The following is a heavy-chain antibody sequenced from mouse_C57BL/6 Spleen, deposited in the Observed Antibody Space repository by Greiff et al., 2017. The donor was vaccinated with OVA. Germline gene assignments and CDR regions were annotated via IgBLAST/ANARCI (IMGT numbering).Heavy chain of an antibody. CDR1: GYSFTGYY. D-gene: IGHD2-3*01. CDR2: INPSTGGT. CDR3: ARTLDGYYGYFDV. J-gene: IGHJ1*03. Sequence: EVQLQQSGPELVKPGASVKISCKASGYSFTGYYMNWVKQSPEKSLEWIGEINPSTGGTTYNQKFKAKATLTVDKSSSTAYMQLKSLTSEDSAVDYCARTLDGYYGYFDVWGTGTTVTVSS. V-gene: IGHV1-42*01.